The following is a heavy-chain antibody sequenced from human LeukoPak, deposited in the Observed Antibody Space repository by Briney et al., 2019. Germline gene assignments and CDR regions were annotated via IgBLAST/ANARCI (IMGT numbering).Heavy chain of an antibody. CDR3: ARGGYSYGVY. Sequence: GTLRLSCAASGFIFSSHGMNWVRQAPGKGLEWIGSIYYSGSTYYNPSLKSRVTISVDTSKNQFSLKLSSVTAADTAVYYCARGGYSYGVYWGQGTLVTVSS. CDR2: IYYSGST. V-gene: IGHV4-39*07. CDR1: GFIFSSHGM. J-gene: IGHJ4*02. D-gene: IGHD5-18*01.